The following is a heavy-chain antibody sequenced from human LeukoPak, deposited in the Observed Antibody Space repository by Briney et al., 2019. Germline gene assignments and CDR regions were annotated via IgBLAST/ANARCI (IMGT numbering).Heavy chain of an antibody. Sequence: PGGSLRLSCAASGFTFSSYSMNWVRQAPGKGLEWVSSISSSSSYIYYADSVKGRFTISRDNAKNSLYLQMNSLRAEDTAVYYCAKTRIAVAGMDVWGKGTTVTVSS. CDR2: ISSSSSYI. CDR1: GFTFSSYS. CDR3: AKTRIAVAGMDV. V-gene: IGHV3-21*04. J-gene: IGHJ6*04. D-gene: IGHD6-19*01.